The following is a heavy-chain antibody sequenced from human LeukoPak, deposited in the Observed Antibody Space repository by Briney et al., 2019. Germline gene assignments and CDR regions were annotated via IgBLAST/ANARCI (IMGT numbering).Heavy chain of an antibody. Sequence: PSETLSLTCTVSGGSISSFYWSWIRQPPGKGLEWIGYIYYSGSTNYNPSLKSRVTISVDASKNQFSLKLSSLTAADTAVYYCARVGRGKAQIKDGSTSLYYFDYWGQGTLVTVSS. D-gene: IGHD2-2*01. J-gene: IGHJ4*02. V-gene: IGHV4-59*01. CDR2: IYYSGST. CDR3: ARVGRGKAQIKDGSTSLYYFDY. CDR1: GGSISSFY.